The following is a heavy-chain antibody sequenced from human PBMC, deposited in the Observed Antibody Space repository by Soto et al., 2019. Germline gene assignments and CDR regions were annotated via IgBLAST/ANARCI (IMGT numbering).Heavy chain of an antibody. Sequence: GGSLRLSCAASGFTFSSYAMSWVRQAPGKGLEWVSAISGSGGSTYYADSVKGRFTNSRDNSKNTLYLQMNSLRAEDTAVYYCAKDRVPPELLYYYYYMDVWGKGTTVTVSS. D-gene: IGHD1-7*01. CDR2: ISGSGGST. CDR1: GFTFSSYA. V-gene: IGHV3-23*01. CDR3: AKDRVPPELLYYYYYMDV. J-gene: IGHJ6*03.